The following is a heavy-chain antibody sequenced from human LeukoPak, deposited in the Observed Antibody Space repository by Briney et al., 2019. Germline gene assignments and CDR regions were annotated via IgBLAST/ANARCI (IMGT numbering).Heavy chain of an antibody. V-gene: IGHV3-9*01. Sequence: PGRSLRLSCAASGFTFDDYAMHWVRKAPGKGLEWVSGISWNSGSIGYADFVKGRFTISRDKPKDSLYLQMNSLRAEDTALYYCAKDIRASIAAAAPDYWGQGTLVTVSS. D-gene: IGHD6-13*01. CDR3: AKDIRASIAAAAPDY. CDR2: ISWNSGSI. J-gene: IGHJ4*02. CDR1: GFTFDDYA.